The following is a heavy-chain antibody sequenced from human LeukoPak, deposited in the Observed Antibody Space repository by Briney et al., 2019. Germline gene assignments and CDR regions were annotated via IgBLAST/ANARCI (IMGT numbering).Heavy chain of an antibody. J-gene: IGHJ6*03. D-gene: IGHD3-16*02. CDR1: GGSISSYY. CDR2: IYYSGST. CDR3: ARVVRDYVWGSYRFVSYCYYYMDV. V-gene: IGHV4-59*01. Sequence: PSETLSLTCTVPGGSISSYYWSWIRQPPGKGLEWTGYIYYSGSTNYNPSLKSRVTISVDTSKNQFSLKLSSVTAADTAVYYCARVVRDYVWGSYRFVSYCYYYMDVWGKGTTVTVSS.